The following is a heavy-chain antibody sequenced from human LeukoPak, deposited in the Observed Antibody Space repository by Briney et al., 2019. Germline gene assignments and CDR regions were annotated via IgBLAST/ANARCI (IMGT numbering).Heavy chain of an antibody. V-gene: IGHV3-23*01. J-gene: IGHJ6*02. CDR1: GFTFSSYA. CDR2: ISGSGGST. CDR3: ARELSWSGSLSNYYYYYGMDV. Sequence: GGSLRLSCAASGFTFSSYAMSWVRQAPGKGLEWVSAISGSGGSTYYADSVKGRFTISRDNSKNTLYLQMNSLRAEDTAVYYCARELSWSGSLSNYYYYYGMDVWGQGTTVTVSS. D-gene: IGHD1-26*01.